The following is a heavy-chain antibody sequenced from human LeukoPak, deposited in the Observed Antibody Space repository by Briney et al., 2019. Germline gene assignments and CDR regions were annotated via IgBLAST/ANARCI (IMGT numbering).Heavy chain of an antibody. CDR1: GFTFSSYA. CDR3: ARGQLAARNYYYYMDV. CDR2: ISGSGGST. Sequence: PGGSLRLSCAASGFTFSSYAMSWARQAPGKGLEWVSAISGSGGSTYYADSVKGRFTISRDNAKNSLYLQMNSLRAEDTALYYCARGQLAARNYYYYMDVWGKGTTVTVSS. D-gene: IGHD6-6*01. J-gene: IGHJ6*03. V-gene: IGHV3-23*01.